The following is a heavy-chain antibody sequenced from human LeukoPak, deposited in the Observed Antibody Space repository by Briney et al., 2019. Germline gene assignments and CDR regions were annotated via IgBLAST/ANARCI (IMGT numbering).Heavy chain of an antibody. CDR2: IYTSGST. V-gene: IGHV4-4*07. Sequence: SETLSLTCTVSGGSISSYYWSWIRQPAGKGLEWIGRIYTSGSTNYNPSLKSRVTMSVDTSKNQFSLKLTSVTAADTAVYYCARHSDYVWGSYLAYWGQGTLVTVSS. CDR1: GGSISSYY. D-gene: IGHD3-16*02. CDR3: ARHSDYVWGSYLAY. J-gene: IGHJ4*02.